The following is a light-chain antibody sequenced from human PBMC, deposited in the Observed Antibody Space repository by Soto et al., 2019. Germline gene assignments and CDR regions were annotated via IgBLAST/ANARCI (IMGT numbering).Light chain of an antibody. CDR2: DAS. Sequence: EIVLTQSPATLSLSPGERATLSCRASQSVGSYLAWYQQKAGQAPRLLIYDASNRVTGIPDRFSGSGSGTYFTLTITSLEPEDVADYDCQQRSGWRTFGQGTKLEIK. CDR3: QQRSGWRT. CDR1: QSVGSY. J-gene: IGKJ2*01. V-gene: IGKV3-11*01.